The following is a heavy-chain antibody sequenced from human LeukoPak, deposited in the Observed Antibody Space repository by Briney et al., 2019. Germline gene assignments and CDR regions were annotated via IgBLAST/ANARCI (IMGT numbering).Heavy chain of an antibody. CDR1: GFSLSGYW. D-gene: IGHD2-15*01. CDR3: ARDPRNVGLAP. Sequence: QAGGSLRLSCVASGFSLSGYWMYWVHQAPGKGLMYISRNNGDGSTTNYADVVKGRFTMSRDNVKNTLYLQMNSLRVEDTAVYYCARDPRNVGLAPWGQGTLVTVSS. J-gene: IGHJ5*02. CDR2: NNGDGSTT. V-gene: IGHV3-74*01.